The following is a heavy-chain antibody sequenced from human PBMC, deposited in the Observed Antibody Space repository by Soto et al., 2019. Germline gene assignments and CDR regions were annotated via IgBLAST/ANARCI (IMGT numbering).Heavy chain of an antibody. CDR3: ARESEDLTSNFDY. CDR1: GFTFTMYS. CDR2: ISSTTNYI. Sequence: PGGSLRLSCAAFGFTFTMYSMNWVRQAPGKGLEWVSSISSTTNYIYYGDSMKGRFTISRDNAKNSLYLEMNSLRAEDTAVYYCARESEDLTSNFDYWGQGTLVTVSS. J-gene: IGHJ4*02. V-gene: IGHV3-21*06.